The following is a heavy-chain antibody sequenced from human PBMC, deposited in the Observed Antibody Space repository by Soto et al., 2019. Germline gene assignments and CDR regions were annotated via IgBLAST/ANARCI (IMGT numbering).Heavy chain of an antibody. D-gene: IGHD2-2*02. V-gene: IGHV1-18*01. J-gene: IGHJ4*02. CDR3: ARPSPTCSSTSCYTSIDY. CDR2: ISAYNGNT. Sequence: ASVKVSFKASGYTFTSYGISWVRQSPGQGLEWMGWISAYNGNTNYAQKLQGRVTMTTDTSTSTAYMELRSLRSDDTAVYYCARPSPTCSSTSCYTSIDYWGQGTLVTVSS. CDR1: GYTFTSYG.